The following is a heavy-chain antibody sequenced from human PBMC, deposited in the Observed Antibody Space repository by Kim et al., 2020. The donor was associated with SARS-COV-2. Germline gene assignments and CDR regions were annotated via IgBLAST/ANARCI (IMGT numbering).Heavy chain of an antibody. CDR2: ISGYNGKT. CDR1: GYAFGNYA. Sequence: ASVKVSCKTSGYAFGNYAITWVRQAPGQGLEWLGWISGYNGKTHYIKRLEDRLTMTADASTSTVYMELRSLRSDDTALYFCARKYYYDSGDFHWGFDYWGRGTLVTVSS. J-gene: IGHJ4*02. CDR3: ARKYYYDSGDFHWGFDY. V-gene: IGHV1-18*04. D-gene: IGHD3-10*01.